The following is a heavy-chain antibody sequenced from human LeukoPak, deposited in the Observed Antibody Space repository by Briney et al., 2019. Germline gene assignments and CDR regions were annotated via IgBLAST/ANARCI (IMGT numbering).Heavy chain of an antibody. CDR1: GGTFSSYA. Sequence: ASVKVSCKASGGTFSSYAISWVRHAPGQGLEWMGGIIPIFGTANYAQKFQGRVTITTDESTSTAYMEPSSLRSEETAVYYCARSLRLLEPDSANYYYDYDRDVRGKGTTVTVSS. D-gene: IGHD1-1*01. CDR2: IIPIFGTA. CDR3: ARSLRLLEPDSANYYYDYDRDV. V-gene: IGHV1-69*05. J-gene: IGHJ6*03.